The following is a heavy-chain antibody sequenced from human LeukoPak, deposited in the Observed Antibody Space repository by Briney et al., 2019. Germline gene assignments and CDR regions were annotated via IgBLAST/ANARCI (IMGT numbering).Heavy chain of an antibody. CDR1: GYTLTELS. CDR2: FDPEDGET. J-gene: IGHJ4*02. Sequence: ASVKVSCKVSGYTLTELSMHWVRQAPGKGLEWMGGFDPEDGETIYAQKFQGRVTMTEDTSTDTAYMELSSLRSEDTAVYYCATALQILVGATASDYWGQGTLVTVSS. V-gene: IGHV1-24*01. D-gene: IGHD1-26*01. CDR3: ATALQILVGATASDY.